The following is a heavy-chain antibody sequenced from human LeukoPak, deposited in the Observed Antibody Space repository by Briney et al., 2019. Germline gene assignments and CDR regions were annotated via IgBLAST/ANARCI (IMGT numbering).Heavy chain of an antibody. J-gene: IGHJ4*02. CDR3: AKDRSVVVTATIDY. CDR2: IWYDGSNK. CDR1: GFTFSSHG. Sequence: GRSLRLSCAASGFTFSSHGMHWVRQAPGKGLEWVAVIWYDGSNKYYADSVKGRFTISRDNSKNTLYLQMNSLRVGDTALYYCAKDRSVVVTATIDYWGQGTLVTVSS. V-gene: IGHV3-33*06. D-gene: IGHD2-21*02.